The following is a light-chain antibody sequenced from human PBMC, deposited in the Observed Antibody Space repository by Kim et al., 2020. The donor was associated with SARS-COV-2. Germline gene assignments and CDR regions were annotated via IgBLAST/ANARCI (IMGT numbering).Light chain of an antibody. Sequence: LSPGEEATLSCRASHGVTNYLAWYQQKPGQAPRLLIYDVSTRAIGIPPRFTGSGSGTDFSLTISDLEPEDFAVYYCQHRSDWRVTFGGGTKVDIK. CDR3: QHRSDWRVT. V-gene: IGKV3-11*01. J-gene: IGKJ4*01. CDR2: DVS. CDR1: HGVTNY.